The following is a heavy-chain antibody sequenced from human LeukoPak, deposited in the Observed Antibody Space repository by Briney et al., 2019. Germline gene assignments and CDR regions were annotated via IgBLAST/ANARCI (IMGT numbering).Heavy chain of an antibody. CDR2: IYRDGST. J-gene: IGHJ4*02. D-gene: IGHD2-15*01. CDR1: GGSISSSSYY. CDR3: ASQKYGSSGYFDY. V-gene: IGHV4-39*01. Sequence: SETLSLTCTLSGGSISSSSYYWGWIRQPPGKGLEWIGSIYRDGSTYYNPSLKSRITISVDTSKNQFSLRLSSVTAADTAVYYCASQKYGSSGYFDYWGQRTLVTVSS.